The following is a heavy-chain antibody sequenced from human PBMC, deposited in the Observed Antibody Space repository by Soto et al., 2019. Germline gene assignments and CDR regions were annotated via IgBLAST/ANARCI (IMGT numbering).Heavy chain of an antibody. J-gene: IGHJ4*02. CDR3: AREGSGYNF. CDR1: GGSFSNFG. Sequence: SVKVSCKASGGSFSNFGISWVRQAPGQGLEWMGGIVPVFGRPNYAQRFRGRLTITADESTSTGYMELTSLRSDDTAVYYCAREGSGYNFWGQGTQVTVSS. V-gene: IGHV1-69*13. CDR2: IVPVFGRP. D-gene: IGHD5-12*01.